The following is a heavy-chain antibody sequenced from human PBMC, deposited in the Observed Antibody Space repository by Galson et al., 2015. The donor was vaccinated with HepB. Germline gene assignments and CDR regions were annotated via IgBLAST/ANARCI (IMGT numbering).Heavy chain of an antibody. Sequence: SLRLSCAASGFSFSNAWMNWVRRVPGKGLEWVGHIKSKTYGGTADYAAPVKDRFTLSRDDSKNILYLHLDSLNTEDTGIYYCTTATMIRGEVPYYFYKCGMDVSGQGTAVTVSS. CDR1: GFSFSNAW. CDR2: IKSKTYGGTA. J-gene: IGHJ6*02. V-gene: IGHV3-15*07. D-gene: IGHD3-10*01. CDR3: TTATMIRGEVPYYFYKCGMDV.